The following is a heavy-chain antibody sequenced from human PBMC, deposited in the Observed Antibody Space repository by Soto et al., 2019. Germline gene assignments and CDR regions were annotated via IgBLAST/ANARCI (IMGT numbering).Heavy chain of an antibody. V-gene: IGHV4-61*01. Sequence: SETLSLTCTVSGGSVRSDTYYWNWIRQPPGKGLEWIEYIYYNGSTNFNPSLKSRVTISVDTSKNQFSLKLNSVTAADTAVYYCARDXPRTIYSSAWYYYGMDVWGQGTTVTVSS. CDR3: ARDXPRTIYSSAWYYYGMDV. CDR2: IYYNGST. CDR1: GGSVRSDTYY. D-gene: IGHD6-19*01. J-gene: IGHJ6*02.